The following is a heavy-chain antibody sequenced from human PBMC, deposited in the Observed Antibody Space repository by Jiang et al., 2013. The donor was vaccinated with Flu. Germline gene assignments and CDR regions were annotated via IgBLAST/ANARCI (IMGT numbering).Heavy chain of an antibody. Sequence: SGPGLVKSSETLSLTCAVSGFSISIGYYWGWIRQPPGKGLEWIGSIYHSGTTYYNPSLKSRVTISVDTSKNQFSLNLSAVTAADTAVYYCARTLAAAGTTGFDFWGQGTLVTVSS. CDR2: IYHSGTT. CDR3: ARTLAAAGTTGFDF. D-gene: IGHD1-1*01. CDR1: GFSISIGYY. V-gene: IGHV4-38-2*01. J-gene: IGHJ4*02.